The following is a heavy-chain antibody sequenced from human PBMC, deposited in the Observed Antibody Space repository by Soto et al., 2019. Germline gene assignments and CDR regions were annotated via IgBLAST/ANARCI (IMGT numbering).Heavy chain of an antibody. CDR2: IYYSGST. CDR1: GGSISSYY. V-gene: IGHV4-59*01. CDR3: ARVQAAAAGDYYYYYGMDV. D-gene: IGHD6-13*01. J-gene: IGHJ6*02. Sequence: TLSLTCTVSGGSISSYYWSWIRQPPGKGLEWIGYIYYSGSTNYNPSLKRRVTISVDTSKNQFSLKLSSVTAADTAVYYCARVQAAAAGDYYYYYGMDVWGQGTTVTVSS.